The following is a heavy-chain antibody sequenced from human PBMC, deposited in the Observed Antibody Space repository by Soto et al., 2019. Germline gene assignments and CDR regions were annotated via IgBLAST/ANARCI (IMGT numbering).Heavy chain of an antibody. Sequence: QVQLLQSGAEVKKPGASVKVSCKASGYTFTSHGITWVRQAPGLGLDWMGWISAYNGNTDYAQKLQGRVTMTTDAXTXXAYMELRSLGTDVKRGYCCARLRRWSNGYHCTRDVWRQGTKVSVSS. CDR1: GYTFTSHG. CDR2: ISAYNGNT. V-gene: IGHV1-18*01. D-gene: IGHD1-20*01. CDR3: ARLRRWSNGYHCTRDV. J-gene: IGHJ6*02.